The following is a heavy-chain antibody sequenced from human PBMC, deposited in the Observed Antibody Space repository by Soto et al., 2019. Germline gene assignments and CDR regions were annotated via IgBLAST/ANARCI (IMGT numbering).Heavy chain of an antibody. D-gene: IGHD2-15*01. J-gene: IGHJ5*02. CDR3: ARVVGEGWFDP. CDR1: GGTFGTYT. Sequence: QVQMVQSGAEVKKPGSSVKVSCRNSGGTFGTYTFSWVRQAPGQGLEWMGRITPILGITTYAQKFQGRVTITADRATSTAYMDLSSLSSEDTAMYYGARVVGEGWFDPWGQGTLVTVSS. V-gene: IGHV1-69*04. CDR2: ITPILGIT.